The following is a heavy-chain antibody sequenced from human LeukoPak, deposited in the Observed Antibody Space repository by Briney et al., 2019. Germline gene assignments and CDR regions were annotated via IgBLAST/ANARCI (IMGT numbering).Heavy chain of an antibody. CDR2: IYYSGKT. V-gene: IGHV4-39*07. J-gene: IGHJ5*02. CDR3: ARDMYCSGGSCSDYNWFDP. Sequence: PSETLSLTCTASVGSIGRRGYYWGGIRQPPGKGLEGIGNIYYSGKTDYNPSLKSRVTMSVDTSKNQFSLKLSSVTAADTAVYYCARDMYCSGGSCSDYNWFDPWGQGTLVTVSS. D-gene: IGHD2-15*01. CDR1: VGSIGRRGYY.